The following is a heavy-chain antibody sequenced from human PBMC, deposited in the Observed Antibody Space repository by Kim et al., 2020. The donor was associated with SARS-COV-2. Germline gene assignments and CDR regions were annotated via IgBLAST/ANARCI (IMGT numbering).Heavy chain of an antibody. Sequence: GGSLRLSCTGSAFTFTNYAMSWVRQAPGKGLEWVSAISASGGNTYYADSVKDHFTISRDNSKNMLYLQMNGLRAEDTAVYYCAKAGLRFLYYFDYWGQGTQHTDSS. CDR2: ISASGGNT. CDR1: AFTFTNYA. V-gene: IGHV3-23*01. D-gene: IGHD2-15*01. CDR3: AKAGLRFLYYFDY. J-gene: IGHJ4*02.